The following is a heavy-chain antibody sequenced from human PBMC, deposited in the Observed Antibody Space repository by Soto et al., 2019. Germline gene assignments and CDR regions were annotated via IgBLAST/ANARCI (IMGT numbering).Heavy chain of an antibody. CDR2: INAGNGNT. Sequence: ASVKVSCKASGYTFTSYAMHWVRQAPGQRLEWMGWINAGNGNTKYSQKFQGRVTITRDTSASTAYMELSSLRSEDTAVYYCARVDSSSWYVTEDWYFDLWGRGTLVTVSS. CDR3: ARVDSSSWYVTEDWYFDL. CDR1: GYTFTSYA. V-gene: IGHV1-3*01. D-gene: IGHD6-13*01. J-gene: IGHJ2*01.